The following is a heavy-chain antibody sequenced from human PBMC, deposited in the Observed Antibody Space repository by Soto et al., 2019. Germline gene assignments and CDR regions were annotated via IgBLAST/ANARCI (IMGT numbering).Heavy chain of an antibody. V-gene: IGHV3-23*01. CDR3: ARGSPASYPGSRIFVF. D-gene: IGHD3-10*01. CDR1: GSTFGGRA. Sequence: GGSLRLSCVASGSTFGGRAMSWGRQAPGGDLEWFSTITDTCGDTKQADRVRGRFWMSRDNSKKTIYLKMTSLRVEDSALYYCARGSPASYPGSRIFVFWGRGTLVTVS. CDR2: ITDTCGDT. J-gene: IGHJ4*02.